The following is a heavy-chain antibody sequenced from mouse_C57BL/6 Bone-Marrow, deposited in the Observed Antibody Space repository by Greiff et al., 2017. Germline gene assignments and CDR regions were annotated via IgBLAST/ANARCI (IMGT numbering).Heavy chain of an antibody. D-gene: IGHD1-1*01. CDR3: AKNYYGPNWYFDV. CDR1: GFSLTSYG. V-gene: IGHV2-5*01. J-gene: IGHJ1*03. Sequence: QVQLQQSGPGLVQPSQSLSITCTVSGFSLTSYGVHWVRQSPGKGLEWLGVIWRGGSTDYNAAFMSRLSITKDNSKSQVFFKMNSLQADDTAIYYCAKNYYGPNWYFDVWGTGTMVTVSS. CDR2: IWRGGST.